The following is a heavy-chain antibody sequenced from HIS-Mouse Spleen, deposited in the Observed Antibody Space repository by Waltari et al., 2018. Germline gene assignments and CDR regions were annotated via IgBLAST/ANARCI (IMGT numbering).Heavy chain of an antibody. Sequence: QVQLVESGGGVVQPGRSLSRSCAAAGFTFSRYAMHWVRQAPGKGLEWVAVISYDGSNKYYADSVKGRFTISRDNSKNTLYLQMNSLRAEDTAVYYCARRYSGYDLGYWGQGTLVTVSS. CDR3: ARRYSGYDLGY. CDR1: GFTFSRYA. D-gene: IGHD5-12*01. CDR2: ISYDGSNK. J-gene: IGHJ4*02. V-gene: IGHV3-30*04.